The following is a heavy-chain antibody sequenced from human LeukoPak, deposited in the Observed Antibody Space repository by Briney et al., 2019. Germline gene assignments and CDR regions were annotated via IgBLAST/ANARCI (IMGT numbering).Heavy chain of an antibody. CDR3: ARDLGQYYDTSDNWFDP. D-gene: IGHD3-22*01. J-gene: IGHJ5*02. V-gene: IGHV3-48*03. CDR1: GFTFSSYD. CDR2: ISDSGSRI. Sequence: GGSLRLSCAASGFTFSSYDMNWVRQAPGKGLEWISYISDSGSRIYYADSVKGRFTISRDNAKNTLNLQMNSLRAEDTAVYYCARDLGQYYDTSDNWFDPWGQGTLVTVSS.